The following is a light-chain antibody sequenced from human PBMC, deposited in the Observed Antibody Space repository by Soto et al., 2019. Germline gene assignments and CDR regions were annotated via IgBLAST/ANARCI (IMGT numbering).Light chain of an antibody. Sequence: QSALTQPASVSGSPGQSITISCTGTNSDIGRYKFVSWFQQHPGKAPKLIIFECTNRPSGVSNRFSGSKSGNTASLTISGLQAEDEEMYFCSSSTYTNTLVMFGGGTKLTVL. CDR3: SSSTYTNTLVM. V-gene: IGLV2-14*01. J-gene: IGLJ3*02. CDR2: ECT. CDR1: NSDIGRYKF.